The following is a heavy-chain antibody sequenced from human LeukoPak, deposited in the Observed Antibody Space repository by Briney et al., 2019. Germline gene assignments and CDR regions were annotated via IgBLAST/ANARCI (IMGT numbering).Heavy chain of an antibody. Sequence: ASVKVSCKASGYTFTSYYMHWVRQAPGQGLEWMGRIIPIFGTANYAQKFQGRVTITTDESTSTAYMELSSLRSEDTAVYYCASRSAVGATGIGDYWGQGTLVTVSS. V-gene: IGHV1-69*05. D-gene: IGHD1-26*01. CDR3: ASRSAVGATGIGDY. J-gene: IGHJ4*02. CDR1: GYTFTSYY. CDR2: IIPIFGTA.